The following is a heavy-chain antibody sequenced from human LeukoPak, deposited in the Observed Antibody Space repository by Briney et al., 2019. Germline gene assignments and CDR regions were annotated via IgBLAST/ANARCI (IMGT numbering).Heavy chain of an antibody. Sequence: GGSLRLSCAASGFTFSSYAMSWVRQAPGKGLEWVSAISGSGGSTYYADSVKGRFTISRDNSKNALSLQLNSLRPEDTALYYCAKHFCTGLDCSLFDSWGQGTLVTVSS. J-gene: IGHJ4*02. CDR2: ISGSGGST. CDR3: AKHFCTGLDCSLFDS. D-gene: IGHD3/OR15-3a*01. CDR1: GFTFSSYA. V-gene: IGHV3-23*01.